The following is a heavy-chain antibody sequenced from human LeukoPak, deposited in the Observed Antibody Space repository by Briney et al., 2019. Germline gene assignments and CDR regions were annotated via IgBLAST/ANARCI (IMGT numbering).Heavy chain of an antibody. CDR2: IKQDGSKK. CDR3: TRVGYIDEGIDY. D-gene: IGHD5-24*01. Sequence: PGRSLRLSCVASGFPFSSYWMTWVRRAPGKGLEWVANIKQDGSKKSYVDSVKGRFTISRDNAKNSLYLQMNSLRAEDTAIYYCTRVGYIDEGIDYWGQGTLVTVSS. CDR1: GFPFSSYW. V-gene: IGHV3-7*04. J-gene: IGHJ4*02.